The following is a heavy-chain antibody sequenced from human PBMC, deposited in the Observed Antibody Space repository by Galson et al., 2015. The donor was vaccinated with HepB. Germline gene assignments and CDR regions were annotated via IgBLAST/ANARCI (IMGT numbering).Heavy chain of an antibody. Sequence: SLRLSCAASGFTFSSYSMNWVRQAPGKGLEWVSSISSSSSYIYYADSVKGRFTISRDNAKNSLYLQMNSLRAEDTAVYYCARDLKVRDRDTYYYYYGMDVWGQGTTVTVSS. J-gene: IGHJ6*02. CDR3: ARDLKVRDRDTYYYYYGMDV. CDR2: ISSSSSYI. CDR1: GFTFSSYS. D-gene: IGHD2-21*02. V-gene: IGHV3-21*01.